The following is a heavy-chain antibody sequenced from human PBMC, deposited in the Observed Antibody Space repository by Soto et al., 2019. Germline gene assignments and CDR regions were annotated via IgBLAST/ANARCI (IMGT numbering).Heavy chain of an antibody. CDR3: AKTFYHRLLGEVFGS. V-gene: IGHV1-46*01. J-gene: IGHJ4*02. Sequence: ASVKVSCKASGYTFTSYYMHWVRQAPGQGLEWMGIINPSGGSTSYAQKFQGRFTISRDSSRNTVYLQLNSLTTEDTAVYYCAKTFYHRLLGEVFGSWGQGTQVTVS. CDR1: GYTFTSYY. CDR2: INPSGGST. D-gene: IGHD3-10*01.